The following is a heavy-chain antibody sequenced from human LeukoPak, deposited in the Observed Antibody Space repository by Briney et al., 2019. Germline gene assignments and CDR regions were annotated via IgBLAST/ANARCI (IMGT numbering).Heavy chain of an antibody. Sequence: SETLSLTCTVSGDSISSSNYYWGWIRQPPGKGLEWIGSISNGGNIYYNPSLKSRVTVSVDTSENQFSLKLSSVTAADTAVYYCARRPPASGADWFDPWGQGTLVTVSS. D-gene: IGHD1-26*01. CDR1: GDSISSSNYY. J-gene: IGHJ5*02. CDR3: ARRPPASGADWFDP. V-gene: IGHV4-39*01. CDR2: ISNGGNI.